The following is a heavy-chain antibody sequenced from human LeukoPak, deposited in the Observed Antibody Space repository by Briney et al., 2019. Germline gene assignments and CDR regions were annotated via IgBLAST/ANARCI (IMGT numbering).Heavy chain of an antibody. CDR1: GFTFSDYA. Sequence: GGSLRLSCAASGFTFSDYAMSWVRQAPGKGLEWVSGIGSSGVNTDYAASVKGRFTISRDNTKSTLHLLMNSLRVEDTATYYCAKGRNSGSYFGIDPWGQGTPVSVSS. CDR2: IGSSGVNT. CDR3: AKGRNSGSYFGIDP. V-gene: IGHV3-23*01. J-gene: IGHJ5*02. D-gene: IGHD3-10*01.